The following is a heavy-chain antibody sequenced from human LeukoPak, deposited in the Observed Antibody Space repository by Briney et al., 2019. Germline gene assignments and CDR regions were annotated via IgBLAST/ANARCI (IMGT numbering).Heavy chain of an antibody. J-gene: IGHJ4*02. D-gene: IGHD6-6*01. CDR3: ASYEYSSSWVNYFDY. CDR2: IYHSGST. CDR1: GYSISSGYY. V-gene: IGHV4-38-2*01. Sequence: SETLSLTCAVSGYSISSGYYWGWIRQPQGKGLEWIGSIYHSGSTYYNPSLKSRVTISVDTSKNQFSLKLSSVTAADTAVYYCASYEYSSSWVNYFDYWGQGTLVTVSS.